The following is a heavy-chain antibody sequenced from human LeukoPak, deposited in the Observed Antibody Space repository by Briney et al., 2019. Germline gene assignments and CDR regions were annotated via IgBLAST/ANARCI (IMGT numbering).Heavy chain of an antibody. CDR2: IYSGGST. CDR1: GFTVNSNY. V-gene: IGHV3-66*01. D-gene: IGHD3-22*01. J-gene: IGHJ3*02. Sequence: GGSLRLSCAASGFTVNSNYMSWVRQAPGKGLEWVSVIYSGGSTYYADSVKGRFTVSRDNSKNTLYLQMNSLRAEDTAVYYCARAPFTYDSSGDSFDIWGQGTMVTVSS. CDR3: ARAPFTYDSSGDSFDI.